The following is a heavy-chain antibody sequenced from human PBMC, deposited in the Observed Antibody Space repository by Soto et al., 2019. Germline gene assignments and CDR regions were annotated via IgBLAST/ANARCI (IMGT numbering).Heavy chain of an antibody. J-gene: IGHJ3*02. CDR1: GGSVSSGSYY. D-gene: IGHD3-3*02. Sequence: SETLSLTCTVSGGSVSSGSYYWSWIRQPPGKGLEWIGYIYYTGSTKYNPSLKSRVTISVDTSKIQFSLKLSSVTAADTAVYYCARVLGNDAFDIWGQGTMVTVSS. CDR3: ARVLGNDAFDI. CDR2: IYYTGST. V-gene: IGHV4-61*01.